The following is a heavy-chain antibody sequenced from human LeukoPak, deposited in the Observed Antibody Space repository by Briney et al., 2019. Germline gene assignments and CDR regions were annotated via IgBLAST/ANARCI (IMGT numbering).Heavy chain of an antibody. V-gene: IGHV4-34*01. J-gene: IGHJ3*02. CDR2: INHSGRT. D-gene: IGHD3-10*01. CDR3: RHCYSSGTLKNDGFDI. CDR1: DGSFSSYS. Sequence: SETLSLTCTVSDGSFSSYSWSWIRQPPGRGLEWIGEINHSGRTNYNPSLKKRVTISIDTSKKQFSLKLSSVTAADTAVYYCRHCYSSGTLKNDGFDIWGQGTMVTVSS.